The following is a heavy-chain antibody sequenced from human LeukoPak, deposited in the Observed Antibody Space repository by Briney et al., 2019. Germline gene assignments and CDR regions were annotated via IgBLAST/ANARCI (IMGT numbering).Heavy chain of an antibody. CDR2: IYTSGST. CDR3: ARRERTTGYSSSWYWFDP. Sequence: SETLSLTCTVSGGSISSYYWSWIRQPAGKGLEWIGRIYTSGSTNYNPSLKSRVTISVDTSKNQFSLKLSSVTAADTAVYYCARRERTTGYSSSWYWFDPWGQGTLVTVSS. CDR1: GGSISSYY. D-gene: IGHD6-13*01. J-gene: IGHJ5*02. V-gene: IGHV4-4*07.